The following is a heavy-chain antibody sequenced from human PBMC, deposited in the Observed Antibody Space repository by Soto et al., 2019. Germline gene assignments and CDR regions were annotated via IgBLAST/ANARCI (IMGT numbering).Heavy chain of an antibody. Sequence: PGGSLRLSCAASGFTVSSNYMSWVRQAPGKGLEWVSVIYSGGSTYYADSVKGRFTISRDNSKNTLYLQMNSLRAEDTAVYYCARQTTSWVAYYYYYMDVWGKGTTVTVSS. CDR1: GFTVSSNY. J-gene: IGHJ6*03. CDR3: ARQTTSWVAYYYYYMDV. V-gene: IGHV3-66*04. CDR2: IYSGGST. D-gene: IGHD2-2*01.